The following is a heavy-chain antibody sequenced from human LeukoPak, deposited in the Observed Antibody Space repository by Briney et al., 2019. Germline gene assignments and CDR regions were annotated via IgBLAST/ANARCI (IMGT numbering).Heavy chain of an antibody. CDR2: ISSSSSTI. J-gene: IGHJ3*02. D-gene: IGHD5-12*01. Sequence: GGSLRLSCAASGFTFSSYSMNWVRQAPGKGLEWVSYISSSSSTIYYADSVKGRFTISRDNAKNSLYLQMNSLKDEDTAVYYCARGRGYSGYDYDAFDIWGQGTMVTVSS. CDR1: GFTFSSYS. CDR3: ARGRGYSGYDYDAFDI. V-gene: IGHV3-48*02.